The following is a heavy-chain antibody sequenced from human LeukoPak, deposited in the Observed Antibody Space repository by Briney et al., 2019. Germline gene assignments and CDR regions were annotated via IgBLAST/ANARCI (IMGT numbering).Heavy chain of an antibody. J-gene: IGHJ4*02. Sequence: GGSLRLSCAASGFTFDDYAMHWVRQAPGKGLEWVSGISWNSGSIGYADSVKGRFTISRDNAKNSLYLQMNSLRAEDTALYYCAKDSGYSYGPPIDWGQGTLVTVSS. D-gene: IGHD5-18*01. CDR1: GFTFDDYA. V-gene: IGHV3-9*01. CDR3: AKDSGYSYGPPID. CDR2: ISWNSGSI.